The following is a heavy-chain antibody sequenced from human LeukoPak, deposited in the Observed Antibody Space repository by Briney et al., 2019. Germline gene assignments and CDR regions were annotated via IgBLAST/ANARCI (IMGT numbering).Heavy chain of an antibody. J-gene: IGHJ4*02. CDR3: KSGGAAPGSFDY. Sequence: GGSLRLSCAASGFTFSSYWMSWVRQAPGKGLEWVANIKYDGNEEYYVDSVKGRFTISRDNAKNSLYLQLNSLRGEDTAVYYCKSGGAAPGSFDYWGQGTLVTVSP. CDR1: GFTFSSYW. CDR2: IKYDGNEE. D-gene: IGHD1-1*01. V-gene: IGHV3-7*01.